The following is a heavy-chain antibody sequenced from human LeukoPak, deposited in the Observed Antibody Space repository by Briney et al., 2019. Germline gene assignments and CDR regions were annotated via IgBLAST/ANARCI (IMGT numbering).Heavy chain of an antibody. CDR1: GGSFSGYY. D-gene: IGHD1-26*01. Sequence: SETLSLTCAVYGGSFSGYYWSWIRQPPGKGLEWIGEINHSGSTNYNPSLKSRVTISVDTSKNQFSLKLSSVTAADTAVYYCATSGSYLFDYWGQGTLVTVSS. J-gene: IGHJ4*02. V-gene: IGHV4-34*01. CDR2: INHSGST. CDR3: ATSGSYLFDY.